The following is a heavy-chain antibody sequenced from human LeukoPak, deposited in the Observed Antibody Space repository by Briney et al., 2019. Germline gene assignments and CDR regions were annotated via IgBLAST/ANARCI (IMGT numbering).Heavy chain of an antibody. CDR2: INHSGST. D-gene: IGHD6-6*01. CDR1: GGSFSGYY. Sequence: PAETLSLTCAVYGGSFSGYYWSWIRQPPGKGLEWIGEINHSGSTNYNPSLKSRVTISVDTSKNQFSLKLSSVTAADTAVYYCARGNTESIAARNFDYWGQGTLVTVSS. V-gene: IGHV4-34*01. J-gene: IGHJ4*02. CDR3: ARGNTESIAARNFDY.